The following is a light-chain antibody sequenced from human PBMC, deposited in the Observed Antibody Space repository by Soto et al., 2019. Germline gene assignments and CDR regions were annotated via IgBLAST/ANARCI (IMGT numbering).Light chain of an antibody. CDR1: QSISSW. CDR2: DAS. V-gene: IGKV1-5*01. J-gene: IGKJ1*01. Sequence: DIQMTQSPSTLSASVRDRVTITCRASQSISSWLAWYQQKPGKAPKLLIYDASSLESGVPSRFSGSGSGTEFTLTISSLQPDDFATYYCQQYNSSPWTFGQGTKVDIK. CDR3: QQYNSSPWT.